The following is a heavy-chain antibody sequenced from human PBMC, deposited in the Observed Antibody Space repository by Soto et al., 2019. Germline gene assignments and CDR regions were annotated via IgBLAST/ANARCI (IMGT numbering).Heavy chain of an antibody. V-gene: IGHV5-51*01. CDR2: IYPGDSDT. Sequence: GESLKISCKGSGYSFTSYWIGWVRQMPGKGLEWMGIIYPGDSDTRYSPSFQGQVTISADKSISTAYLQWSSLKASDTAMYYCARHDEGCSSTSCYYGMDVWGQGTTVT. D-gene: IGHD2-2*01. CDR1: GYSFTSYW. CDR3: ARHDEGCSSTSCYYGMDV. J-gene: IGHJ6*02.